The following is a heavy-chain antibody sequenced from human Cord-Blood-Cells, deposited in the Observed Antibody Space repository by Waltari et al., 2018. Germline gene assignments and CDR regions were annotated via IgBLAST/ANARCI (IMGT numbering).Heavy chain of an antibody. V-gene: IGHV1-8*01. CDR1: GYTFTSYD. CDR2: KNPNSGNT. J-gene: IGHJ2*01. Sequence: QVQLVQSGAEVKKPGASVKVSCKASGYTFTSYDINWVRQATGQGLEWMGWKNPNSGNTGYAQKLQGRVTMTRNTSISTAYMELSSLRSEDTAVYYCARVERTGFTYWYFDLWGRGTLVTVSS. D-gene: IGHD1-1*01. CDR3: ARVERTGFTYWYFDL.